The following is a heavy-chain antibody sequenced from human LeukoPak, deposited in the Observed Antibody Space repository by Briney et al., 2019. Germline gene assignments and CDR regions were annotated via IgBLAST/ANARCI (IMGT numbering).Heavy chain of an antibody. D-gene: IGHD4-17*01. CDR3: ARDPSMTTAFDY. J-gene: IGHJ4*02. Sequence: GGSLRLSCAASGFTFSSYSMNWVRQAPGKGLEWVSSISSSSSYIYYADSVKGRFTISRDNAKNSLYLQMNSLRAEDTAVYYCARDPSMTTAFDYWGRGTLVTVSS. V-gene: IGHV3-21*01. CDR1: GFTFSSYS. CDR2: ISSSSSYI.